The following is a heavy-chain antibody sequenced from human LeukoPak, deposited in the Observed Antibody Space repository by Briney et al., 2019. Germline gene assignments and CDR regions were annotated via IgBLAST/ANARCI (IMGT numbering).Heavy chain of an antibody. CDR2: ISSSSGYI. V-gene: IGHV3-21*01. CDR1: GFTFSSYS. D-gene: IGHD1-26*01. Sequence: GGSLRLSCAASGFTFSSYSMNWVRQAPGKGLEWVSSISSSSGYIYYADSVKGRFTISRDNAKNSLYLQMNSLRAEDTAVYYCAREWELLLDYWGQGTLVTVSS. J-gene: IGHJ4*02. CDR3: AREWELLLDY.